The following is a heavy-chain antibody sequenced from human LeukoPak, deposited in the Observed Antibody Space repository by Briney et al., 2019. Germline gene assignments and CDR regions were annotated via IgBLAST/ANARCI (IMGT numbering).Heavy chain of an antibody. J-gene: IGHJ3*02. Sequence: WIRQPPGKGLEWIGSIYYSGSTYYNPSLKSRVTISVDTSKNQFSLKLSSVTAADTAVYYCARSRRDIVVVPAAVAFDIWGQGTMVTVSS. CDR3: ARSRRDIVVVPAAVAFDI. V-gene: IGHV4-39*01. CDR2: IYYSGST. D-gene: IGHD2-2*01.